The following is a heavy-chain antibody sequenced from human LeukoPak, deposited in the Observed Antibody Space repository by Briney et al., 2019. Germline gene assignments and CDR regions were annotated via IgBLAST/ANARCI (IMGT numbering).Heavy chain of an antibody. D-gene: IGHD3-16*02. CDR3: ARGNGVYVWGSYRYDY. V-gene: IGHV4-34*01. Sequence: PSETLSLTCAVYGGSFSGYYRSWIRQPPGKGLEWIGEINHSGSTNYNPSLKSRVTISVDTSKNQFSLKLSSVTAADTAVYYCARGNGVYVWGSYRYDYWGQGTLVTVSS. CDR2: INHSGST. CDR1: GGSFSGYY. J-gene: IGHJ4*02.